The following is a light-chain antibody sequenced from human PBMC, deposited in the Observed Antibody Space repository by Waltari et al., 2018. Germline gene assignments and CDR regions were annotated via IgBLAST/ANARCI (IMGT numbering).Light chain of an antibody. CDR1: QSLLQSNGYNY. Sequence: DIVMTQSPLFLPVTPGEPASISCRSSQSLLQSNGYNYLDWYLQKPGQPPQLLIYLGSNRASGVPDRFSGSGSVTDFTLQISRVEAEDVGVYYCMQAQQTWTVGQGTRVEI. J-gene: IGKJ1*01. CDR2: LGS. V-gene: IGKV2-28*01. CDR3: MQAQQTWT.